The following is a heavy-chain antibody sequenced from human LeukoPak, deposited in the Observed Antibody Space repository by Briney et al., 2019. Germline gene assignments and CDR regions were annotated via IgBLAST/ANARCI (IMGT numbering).Heavy chain of an antibody. CDR2: ISSSSSYI. D-gene: IGHD2-15*01. CDR3: ARVSGMVAASVSDY. Sequence: GGSLGLSCAASGFTFSSYSMNWVRQAPGKGLEWVSSISSSSSYIYYADSVKGRFTISRDNAKNSLYLQMNSLRAEDTAVYYCARVSGMVAASVSDYWGQGTLVTVSS. CDR1: GFTFSSYS. J-gene: IGHJ4*02. V-gene: IGHV3-21*01.